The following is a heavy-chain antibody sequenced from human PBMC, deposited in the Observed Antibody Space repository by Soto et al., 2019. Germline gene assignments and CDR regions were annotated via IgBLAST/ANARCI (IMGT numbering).Heavy chain of an antibody. CDR3: VSWVPQYFDN. D-gene: IGHD3-9*01. J-gene: IGHJ4*02. Sequence: GGSLRLSCAASGFTFNSRTSHAMSWVRQAPGKGPEWVSTISSDGANTHYAEFVRGRFTISKDTSRNAVDLHMNSLGAEDTAMYFCVSWVPQYFDNWGRGMLVTVSS. V-gene: IGHV3-23*01. CDR2: ISSDGANT. CDR1: GFTFNSRTSHA.